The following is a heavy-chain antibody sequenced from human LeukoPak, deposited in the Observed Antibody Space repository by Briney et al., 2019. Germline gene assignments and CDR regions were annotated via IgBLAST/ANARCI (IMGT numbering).Heavy chain of an antibody. CDR3: APDLRGSAWSLDD. CDR2: ISGGGTTI. V-gene: IGHV3-48*03. J-gene: IGHJ4*02. Sequence: PGGSLRLSCAASGFTFSSYEMNWVRQAPGKGLEWVSYISGGGTTIFYADSVKGRFTISRDNSKNTLYLQMDGLRAEDTAIYYCAPDLRGSAWSLDDWGQGTLVTVSS. D-gene: IGHD6-13*01. CDR1: GFTFSSYE.